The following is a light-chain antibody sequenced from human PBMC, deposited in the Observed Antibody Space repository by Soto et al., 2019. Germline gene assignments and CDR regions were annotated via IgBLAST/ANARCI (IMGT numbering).Light chain of an antibody. CDR3: QQYNSSPMCT. CDR1: QSISSW. V-gene: IGKV1-5*03. J-gene: IGKJ2*02. CDR2: KAS. Sequence: DIQMTQSPSTLSASVGDRVTITCRASQSISSWLAWYQQKPGKAPKLLIYKASSLESGVPSRFSGSGSGTEFTLTISSLQPDDFAAYYCQQYNSSPMCTFGQGTKLEIK.